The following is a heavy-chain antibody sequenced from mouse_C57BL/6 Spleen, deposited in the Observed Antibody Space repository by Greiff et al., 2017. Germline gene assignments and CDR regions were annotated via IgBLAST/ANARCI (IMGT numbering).Heavy chain of an antibody. D-gene: IGHD1-1*01. CDR3: ARNGNYYGSSYGYFDV. Sequence: EVQRVESGGGLVQPGGSLKLSCAASGFTFSDYGMAWVRQAPRKGPEWVAFISNLAYSIYYADTVTGRFTISRENAKNTLYLEMSSLRSEDTAMYYCARNGNYYGSSYGYFDVWGTGTTVTVSS. CDR2: ISNLAYSI. V-gene: IGHV5-15*01. CDR1: GFTFSDYG. J-gene: IGHJ1*03.